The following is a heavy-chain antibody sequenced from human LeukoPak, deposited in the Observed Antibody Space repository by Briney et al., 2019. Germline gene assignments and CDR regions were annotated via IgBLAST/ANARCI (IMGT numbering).Heavy chain of an antibody. D-gene: IGHD2-2*03. CDR1: GYTFTSYA. Sequence: ASVKVSCKASGYTFTSYAMHWVRQAPGQRLEWMGWINAGNGNTKYSQKFQGRVTITRDTSASTAYMELSSLRSEDTAVYYCARSGYCSNTSCSNYYYYGMDVWGQGTTVTVSS. V-gene: IGHV1-3*01. CDR3: ARSGYCSNTSCSNYYYYGMDV. J-gene: IGHJ6*02. CDR2: INAGNGNT.